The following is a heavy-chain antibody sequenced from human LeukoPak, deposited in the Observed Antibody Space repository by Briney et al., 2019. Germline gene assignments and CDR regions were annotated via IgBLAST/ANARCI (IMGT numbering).Heavy chain of an antibody. CDR2: ISSNGGST. Sequence: PGGSLRLSCAASGFTFSSYAMHWVRQAPGKGLEYVSVISSNGGSTYYANSVKGRFTISRDNSKNTLYLQMGSLRAEDMAVYYCARGGLLWFGELSGYWGQGTLVTVS. D-gene: IGHD3-10*01. V-gene: IGHV3-64*01. CDR3: ARGGLLWFGELSGY. J-gene: IGHJ4*02. CDR1: GFTFSSYA.